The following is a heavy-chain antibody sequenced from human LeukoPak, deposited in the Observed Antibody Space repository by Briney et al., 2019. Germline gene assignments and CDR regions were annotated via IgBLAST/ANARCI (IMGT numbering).Heavy chain of an antibody. CDR1: GGSISSYY. D-gene: IGHD4-17*01. Sequence: SETLSLTCTVSGGSISSYYWSWIRQPPGKGLEWIGYIYYSGSTNYNPSLKSRVTISVDTSKNQFSMKLSSVTAADTAVYYCARRQVTTWYFDLWVRGTLATVSS. CDR2: IYYSGST. J-gene: IGHJ2*01. CDR3: ARRQVTTWYFDL. V-gene: IGHV4-59*08.